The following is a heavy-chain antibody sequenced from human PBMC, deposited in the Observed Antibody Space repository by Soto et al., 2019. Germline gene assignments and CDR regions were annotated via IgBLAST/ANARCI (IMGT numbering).Heavy chain of an antibody. Sequence: PETLSLTYVVSGYSISRDFYWGWIRQPPGKGLEWIGGIYHSGTTYYNPSLRSRLTISVDTSSHHFSLMLTYMTAADTAVYHCVRICRECASHYSWFALCGQGSL. J-gene: IGHJ5*02. CDR1: GYSISRDFY. V-gene: IGHV4-38-2*01. D-gene: IGHD2-2*02. CDR2: IYHSGTT. CDR3: VRICRECASHYSWFAL.